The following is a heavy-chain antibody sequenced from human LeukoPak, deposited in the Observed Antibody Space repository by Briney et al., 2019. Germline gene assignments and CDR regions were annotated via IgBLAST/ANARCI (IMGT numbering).Heavy chain of an antibody. D-gene: IGHD2-2*01. Sequence: PGGSLRLSCAASGFTFSNAWMSWVRQAPGKGLEWVGRLKSKTDGGTTDYAAPVKGRFTISRDDSENTLYLQMNSLRAEDTAVYYCAKDPAVGDLEARYFDYWGQGTLVTISS. CDR1: GFTFSNAW. CDR3: AKDPAVGDLEARYFDY. CDR2: LKSKTDGGTT. J-gene: IGHJ4*02. V-gene: IGHV3-15*01.